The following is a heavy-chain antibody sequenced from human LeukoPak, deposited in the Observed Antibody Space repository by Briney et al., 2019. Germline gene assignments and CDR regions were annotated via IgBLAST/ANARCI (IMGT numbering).Heavy chain of an antibody. J-gene: IGHJ4*02. CDR1: GFTFSTYE. CDR2: ISSSGSTI. CDR3: ARDPGAYSSSPIDY. V-gene: IGHV3-48*03. Sequence: GGSLRLSCAASGFTFSTYEMNWVRQAPGKGLEWVSYISSSGSTIHYADSVKGRFTISRDNAKNSLYLQMNSLRAEDTAVYYCARDPGAYSSSPIDYWGQGTLVTVSS. D-gene: IGHD6-6*01.